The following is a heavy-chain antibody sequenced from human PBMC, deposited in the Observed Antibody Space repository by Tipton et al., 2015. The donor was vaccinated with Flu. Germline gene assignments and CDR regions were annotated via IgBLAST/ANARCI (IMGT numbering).Heavy chain of an antibody. Sequence: LRLSCTVSGDSISSGGAYWGWIRQPPGKGLEWIGNIHRSGNTYHNPSLKSRVTISVDTSKNQFSLKLSSVTAADTAVYYCARLTYYYGSGTSDYWGQGTLVTVSS. CDR2: IHRSGNT. CDR1: GDSISSGGAY. CDR3: ARLTYYYGSGTSDY. J-gene: IGHJ4*02. D-gene: IGHD3-10*01. V-gene: IGHV4-38-2*02.